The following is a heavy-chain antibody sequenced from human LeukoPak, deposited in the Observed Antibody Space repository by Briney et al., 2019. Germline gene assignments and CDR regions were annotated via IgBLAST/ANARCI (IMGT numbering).Heavy chain of an antibody. CDR2: IKQDGSEN. CDR3: ARDSGYYYYGMDV. D-gene: IGHD3-10*01. V-gene: IGHV3-7*01. J-gene: IGHJ6*02. Sequence: GGSLRLSCAASGFTFSSYWMSWVRQAPGKGLEWVANIKQDGSENYYVDSVKGRFTISRDNAKNSLYLQMNSLRAEDTAVYYCARDSGYYYYGMDVWGQGTTVTVSS. CDR1: GFTFSSYW.